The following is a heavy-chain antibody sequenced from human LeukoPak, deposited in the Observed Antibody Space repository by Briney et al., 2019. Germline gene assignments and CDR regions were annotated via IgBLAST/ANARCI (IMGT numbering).Heavy chain of an antibody. D-gene: IGHD4-17*01. CDR3: ARVFNDYGDYAVGKLDY. CDR2: ISYDGSNK. CDR1: GFTFSSYA. J-gene: IGHJ4*02. Sequence: GRSLRLSCAASGFTFSSYAMHWVRQAPGKGLEWVAVISYDGSNKYYADSVKGRFTISRDNSKNTLYLQMNSLRAEDTAVYYCARVFNDYGDYAVGKLDYWGQGTLVTVSS. V-gene: IGHV3-30-3*01.